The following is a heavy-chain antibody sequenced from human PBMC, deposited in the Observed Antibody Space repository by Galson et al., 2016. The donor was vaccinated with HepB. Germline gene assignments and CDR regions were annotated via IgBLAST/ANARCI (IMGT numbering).Heavy chain of an antibody. CDR1: GASINSDVYS. CDR2: IYRSGST. V-gene: IGHV4-30-2*01. CDR3: ASFRGRPITGCTTSTCSFDY. J-gene: IGHJ4*02. Sequence: TLSLTCAVSGASINSDVYSWSWIRQPPGKGLEWVGYIYRSGSTYYNPSLKSRLTISLDTSKNQFSLTLNSVTAADTAVYYCASFRGRPITGCTTSTCSFDYWGQGTLVTVSS. D-gene: IGHD3-16*01.